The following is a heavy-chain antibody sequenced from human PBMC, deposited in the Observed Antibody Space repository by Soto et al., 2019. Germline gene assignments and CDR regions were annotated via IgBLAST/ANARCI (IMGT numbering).Heavy chain of an antibody. D-gene: IGHD6-13*01. CDR3: AQLTPTYNSKWFGY. V-gene: IGHV3-53*01. J-gene: IGHJ4*02. CDR2: IYSGGST. CDR1: GFTVSSNY. Sequence: GGSLRLSCAASGFTVSSNYMSWVRQAPGKGLEWVSVIYSGGSTYYADSVKGRFTISRDNSKNTLFLQMNSLRADDTAVYYCAQLTPTYNSKWFGYWGQGTLVTVSS.